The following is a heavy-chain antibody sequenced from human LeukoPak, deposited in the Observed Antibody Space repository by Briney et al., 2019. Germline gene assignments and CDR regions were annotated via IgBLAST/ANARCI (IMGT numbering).Heavy chain of an antibody. J-gene: IGHJ5*02. D-gene: IGHD6-13*01. V-gene: IGHV5-10-1*01. CDR1: GYSFTSYW. Sequence: GESLRIPCKGSGYSFTSYWISWVRQMPGKGLEWMGRIDPSDSYTNYSPSFQGHVTISADKSISTAYLQWSSLKASDTAMYYCARATLIAAAGQYNWFDPWGQGTLVTVSS. CDR2: IDPSDSYT. CDR3: ARATLIAAAGQYNWFDP.